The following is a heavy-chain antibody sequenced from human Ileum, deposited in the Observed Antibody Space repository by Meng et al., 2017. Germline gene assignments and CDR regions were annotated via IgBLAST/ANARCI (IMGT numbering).Heavy chain of an antibody. J-gene: IGHJ4*02. D-gene: IGHD6-13*01. Sequence: QVQLQESGPGLVKPSLTLPLTCTFSGGSISSGGYDWSWIRQHPGKGLEWIGYIYYSGTTYYNPSLKSRVTISVDTSKNQFSLKLSSVTAADTAVYYCAREPPAAAGTGADYWGQGTLVTVSS. CDR1: GGSISSGGYD. CDR2: IYYSGTT. V-gene: IGHV4-31*03. CDR3: AREPPAAAGTGADY.